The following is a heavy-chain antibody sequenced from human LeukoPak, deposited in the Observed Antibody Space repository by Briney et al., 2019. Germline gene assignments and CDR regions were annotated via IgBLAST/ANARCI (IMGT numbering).Heavy chain of an antibody. Sequence: PGGSLRLSCAASRFIFSNYGMHWVRQAPGKGLEWVAVISYDGSNKYYADSVKGRLTISRDDSKNTLYLQMNSLRAEDTAVYYCAKDLLALRRTSNFDYWGQGTLVTVSS. CDR3: AKDLLALRRTSNFDY. D-gene: IGHD2/OR15-2a*01. CDR2: ISYDGSNK. CDR1: RFIFSNYG. V-gene: IGHV3-30*18. J-gene: IGHJ4*02.